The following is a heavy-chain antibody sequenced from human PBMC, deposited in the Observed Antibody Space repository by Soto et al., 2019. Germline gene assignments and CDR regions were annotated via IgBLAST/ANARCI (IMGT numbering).Heavy chain of an antibody. V-gene: IGHV1-3*01. J-gene: IGHJ4*02. CDR2: INAGNGNT. CDR1: GYTFTNHA. Sequence: ASVKVSCRASGYTFTNHAVHWVRQAPGQRLEWMGWINAGNGNTKYSQNFQGRVTMTRDTSASTAYMELSSLKSEDTAVYYCAREVGWVTVLPRRERGSFDYWGQGTLVTVSS. D-gene: IGHD1-26*01. CDR3: AREVGWVTVLPRRERGSFDY.